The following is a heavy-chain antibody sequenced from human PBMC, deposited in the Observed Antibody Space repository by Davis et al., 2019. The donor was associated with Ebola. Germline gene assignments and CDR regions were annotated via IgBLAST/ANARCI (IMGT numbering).Heavy chain of an antibody. CDR2: IYYSGST. J-gene: IGHJ4*02. CDR3: ARANQLLLYASDY. CDR1: GGSISSSSYY. V-gene: IGHV4-39*01. Sequence: SETLSLTCTVSGGSISSSSYYWGWIRQPPGKGLEWIGSIYYSGSTYYNPSLKSRVTISVDTSKNQFSLKLSSVTAADTAVYYCARANQLLLYASDYWGQGTLVTVSS. D-gene: IGHD2-2*01.